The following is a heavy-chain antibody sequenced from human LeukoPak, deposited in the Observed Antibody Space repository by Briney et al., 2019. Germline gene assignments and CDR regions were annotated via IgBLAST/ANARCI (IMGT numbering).Heavy chain of an antibody. Sequence: PSETLSLTCAVYGGSFSGYYWSWIRQPPGEGLEWIGEINHSGSTNYNPSLKSRVTISVDTSKNQFSLKLSSVTAADTAVYYCARGSVVVVAAIRWFDPWGQGTLVTVSS. CDR1: GGSFSGYY. D-gene: IGHD2-15*01. V-gene: IGHV4-34*01. J-gene: IGHJ5*02. CDR3: ARGSVVVVAAIRWFDP. CDR2: INHSGST.